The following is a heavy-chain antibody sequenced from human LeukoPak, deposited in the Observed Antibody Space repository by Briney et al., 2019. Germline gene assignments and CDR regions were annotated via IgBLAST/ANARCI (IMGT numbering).Heavy chain of an antibody. J-gene: IGHJ4*02. CDR3: ATVGGIVVVPAAHNFDY. Sequence: ASVKVSCKVSGYTLTELSMHWVRQAPGKGLEWMGGFDPEDGETIYAQKFQGRVTMTEDTSTDTAYMELSSLRSEDTAVYYCATVGGIVVVPAAHNFDYWGQGTLVTVSS. V-gene: IGHV1-24*01. D-gene: IGHD2-2*01. CDR1: GYTLTELS. CDR2: FDPEDGET.